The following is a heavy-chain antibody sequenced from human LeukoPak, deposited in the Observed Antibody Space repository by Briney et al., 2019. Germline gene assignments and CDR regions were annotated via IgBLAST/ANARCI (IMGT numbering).Heavy chain of an antibody. D-gene: IGHD3-3*01. Sequence: GGSLRLSCAASGLTFSSYWMSWIRQAPGKGLEWVANIKEDGSEKYYVDSVKGRFTISRVNAKNSLYLQMNSLRAEDTAVYYCARDAAFGVVITDAFDIWGQGTMVTVSS. CDR3: ARDAAFGVVITDAFDI. CDR2: IKEDGSEK. CDR1: GLTFSSYW. J-gene: IGHJ3*02. V-gene: IGHV3-7*01.